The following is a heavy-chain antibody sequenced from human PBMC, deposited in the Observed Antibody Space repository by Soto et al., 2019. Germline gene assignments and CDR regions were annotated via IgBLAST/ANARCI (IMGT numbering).Heavy chain of an antibody. CDR1: GYIFRNYA. J-gene: IGHJ4*02. D-gene: IGHD3-10*01. CDR3: ARGDGPGSWRYDN. CDR2: INVGNGKT. V-gene: IGHV1-3*01. Sequence: QVHLVQSGAEVKTPGASVKLSCKTSGYIFRNYAIHWVRQAPGQRLEWLGNINVGNGKTEYSQKFQDRVTITGDTSASTGYMELRSLTSQDTAVYYCARGDGPGSWRYDNWGQGTLVTVSP.